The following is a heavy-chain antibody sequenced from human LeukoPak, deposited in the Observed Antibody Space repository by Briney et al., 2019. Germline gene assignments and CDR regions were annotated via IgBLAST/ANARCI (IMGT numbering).Heavy chain of an antibody. CDR2: TSGSGGST. CDR1: GFTFSSYA. Sequence: GGSLRLSCAASGFTFSSYAMSWVRQAPGKGLEWVSATSGSGGSTYYADSVKGRFTISRDNSKNTLYLQMNSLRAEDTAVYYCAKAMVTFRGGRYYFDYWGQGTLVTVSS. D-gene: IGHD5-18*01. CDR3: AKAMVTFRGGRYYFDY. V-gene: IGHV3-23*01. J-gene: IGHJ4*02.